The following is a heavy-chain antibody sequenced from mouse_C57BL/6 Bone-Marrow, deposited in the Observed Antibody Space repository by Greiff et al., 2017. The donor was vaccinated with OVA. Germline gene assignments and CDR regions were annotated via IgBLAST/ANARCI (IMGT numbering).Heavy chain of an antibody. CDR1: GFNIKDDY. Sequence: VHVKQSGAELVRPGASVKLSCTASGFNIKDDYMHWVKQRPEQGLEWIGWIDPENGDNEYASTFQGKATITADTSSNTAYLQLSSLTSEDTAVYYCTSYGNFDYWGQGTTLTVSS. V-gene: IGHV14-4*01. D-gene: IGHD2-1*01. J-gene: IGHJ2*01. CDR3: TSYGNFDY. CDR2: IDPENGDN.